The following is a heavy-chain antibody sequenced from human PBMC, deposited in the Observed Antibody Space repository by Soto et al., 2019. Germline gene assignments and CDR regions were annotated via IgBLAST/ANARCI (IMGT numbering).Heavy chain of an antibody. D-gene: IGHD3-3*01. J-gene: IGHJ4*02. CDR2: INHSGST. CDR1: GGSFSGYY. Sequence: QVQLQQWGAGLLKPSETLSLTCAVYGGSFSGYYWSWIRQPPGKGLEWIGEINHSGSTNYNPSLKSRVIISVDTSKIQFSLQLSSVTAADSVVYYCARIHIRGTIFGVVMTHYYFVCWGKGTLVTVCS. V-gene: IGHV4-34*01. CDR3: ARIHIRGTIFGVVMTHYYFVC.